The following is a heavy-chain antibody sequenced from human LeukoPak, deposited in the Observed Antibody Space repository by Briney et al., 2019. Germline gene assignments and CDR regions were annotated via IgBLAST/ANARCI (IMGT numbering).Heavy chain of an antibody. CDR1: GFTFSNYD. J-gene: IGHJ4*02. CDR3: ARVVDGVTGGDY. Sequence: GGSLRLSCAASGFTFSNYDMHWARQAPGKGLEWVTFIRSDGSDKYYADSVKGRFTISRDNSRNTLYLQMNSLRAEDTAVYYCARVVDGVTGGDYWGQGTLVTVSS. V-gene: IGHV3-30*02. D-gene: IGHD3-10*01. CDR2: IRSDGSDK.